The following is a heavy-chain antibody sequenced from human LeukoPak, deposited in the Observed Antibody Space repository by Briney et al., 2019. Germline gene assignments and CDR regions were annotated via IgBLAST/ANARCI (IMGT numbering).Heavy chain of an antibody. CDR1: GCTISSYDYY. CDR3: AREVGYSFRSETDY. CDR2: IYYSGST. J-gene: IGHJ4*02. Sequence: PSESLTLTCTVSGCTISSYDYYWSWLRQPQGQGLEWIVYIYYSGSTYYNPSLKSRVTISVDTSKNQFSLKLSSVTAADTAVYYCAREVGYSFRSETDYWGQGTLVTVSS. D-gene: IGHD5-18*01. V-gene: IGHV4-30-4*01.